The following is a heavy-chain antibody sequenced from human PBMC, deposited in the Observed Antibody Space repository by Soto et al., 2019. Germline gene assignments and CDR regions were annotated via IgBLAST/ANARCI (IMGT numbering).Heavy chain of an antibody. CDR2: INHSGST. CDR3: GAAGPGKYFQH. V-gene: IGHV4-34*01. D-gene: IGHD6-13*01. CDR1: GGSFSGYY. J-gene: IGHJ1*01. Sequence: QVQLQQWGAGLLKPSETLSLTCAVYGGSFSGYYWSWIRQPPGKGLEWIGKINHSGSTNYNPSLNSXXTXSXTTAKNQFSLTLSSVTAADPAVYYWGAAGPGKYFQHWGQGTLVTVSS.